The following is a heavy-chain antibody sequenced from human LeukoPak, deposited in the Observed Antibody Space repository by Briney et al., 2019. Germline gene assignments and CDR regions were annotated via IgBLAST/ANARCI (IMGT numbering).Heavy chain of an antibody. CDR2: ISGSGGST. CDR1: AFTFSSYW. Sequence: PGGSLRLSCSVSAFTFSSYWMHWVRRSPGKGLEWVSAISGSGGSTYYADSVKGRFTISRDNSKNTLYLQMNSLRAEDTAVYYCAKEGARWSWGAFDIWGQGTMVTVSS. J-gene: IGHJ3*02. D-gene: IGHD3-10*01. CDR3: AKEGARWSWGAFDI. V-gene: IGHV3-23*01.